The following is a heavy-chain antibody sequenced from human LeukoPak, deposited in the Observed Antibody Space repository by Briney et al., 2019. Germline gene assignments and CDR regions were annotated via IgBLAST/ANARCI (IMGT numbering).Heavy chain of an antibody. CDR2: INPNSGGT. D-gene: IGHD3-22*01. CDR1: GYTFTGYY. Sequence: ASVKVSCKASGYTFTGYYMYWVRQAPGQGLEWMGWINPNSGGTNYAQKFQGRVTMTRDTSISTAYMELSRLRSDDTAVYYCARGVTMIVVVMLDWGQGTLVTVSS. V-gene: IGHV1-2*02. CDR3: ARGVTMIVVVMLD. J-gene: IGHJ4*02.